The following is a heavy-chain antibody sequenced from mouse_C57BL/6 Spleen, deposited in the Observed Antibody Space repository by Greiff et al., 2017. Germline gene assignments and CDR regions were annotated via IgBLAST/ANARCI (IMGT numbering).Heavy chain of an antibody. J-gene: IGHJ2*01. CDR3: ARYWDYFDY. Sequence: QVQLQAGAALMMPGASVMLSCRATGYTITGYWIERVKQRPGHGLVWIGAILPGSGSTNYNEKSKGKATSPADTPSNTAYMQLISLTTEDSAIYYGARYWDYFDYWGQGTTLTVSS. CDR2: ILPGSGST. CDR1: GYTITGYW. V-gene: IGHV1-9*01. D-gene: IGHD4-1*01.